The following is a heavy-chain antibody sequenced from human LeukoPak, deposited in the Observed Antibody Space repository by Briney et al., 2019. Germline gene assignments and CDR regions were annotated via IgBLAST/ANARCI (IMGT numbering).Heavy chain of an antibody. D-gene: IGHD6-19*01. J-gene: IGHJ4*02. CDR2: IYHSGST. Sequence: SQTLSLTCTVSGGSISSGGYYWSWIRQPPGKGLEWIGYIYHSGSTYYNPSLKSRVTISVDKSMNQFSLKLTSVTAADTAVYYCARYSSDWYGDDYWGQGTLVTVSS. V-gene: IGHV4-30-2*01. CDR1: GGSISSGGYY. CDR3: ARYSSDWYGDDY.